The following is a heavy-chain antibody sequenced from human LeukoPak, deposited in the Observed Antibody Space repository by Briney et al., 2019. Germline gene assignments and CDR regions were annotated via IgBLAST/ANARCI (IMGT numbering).Heavy chain of an antibody. D-gene: IGHD3-3*01. Sequence: GGSLRLSCEPSGFTFSSYWMSWVGQPPGKGLEGVANIKQDGSEKYYVDSVKGRFTISRDNAKNSLYLQMNSLRAKDTAVYYCARTDYDFQAGLDYWGQGTLVTVSS. CDR2: IKQDGSEK. J-gene: IGHJ4*02. CDR1: GFTFSSYW. CDR3: ARTDYDFQAGLDY. V-gene: IGHV3-7*01.